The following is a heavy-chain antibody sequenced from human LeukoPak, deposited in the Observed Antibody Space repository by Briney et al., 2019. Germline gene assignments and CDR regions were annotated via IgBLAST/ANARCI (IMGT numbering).Heavy chain of an antibody. CDR2: IYTSGST. V-gene: IGHV4-61*02. D-gene: IGHD3-10*01. J-gene: IGHJ6*03. CDR1: GGSISSGSYY. CDR3: ARDRPDMGRGVIKVYYYYYMDV. Sequence: SQTLSLTCTVSGGSISSGSYYWSWIRQPAGKGLEWIGRIYTSGSTNYNPSLKSRVTISVDTSKNQFSLKLSSVTAADTAVYYCARDRPDMGRGVIKVYYYYYMDVWAKGTTVTVYS.